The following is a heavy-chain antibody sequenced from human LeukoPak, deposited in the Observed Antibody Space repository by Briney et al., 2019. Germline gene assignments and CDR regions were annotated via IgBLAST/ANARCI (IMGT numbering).Heavy chain of an antibody. CDR3: ARDRSGSYYEGYFDY. CDR2: ISYDGSNK. Sequence: SGGSLRLSCAASGFTFSSYAMHWVRQAPGKGLEWVAVISYDGSNKYYADSVKGRFTISRDNSKNTLYLQMNSLRAEDTAAYYCARDRSGSYYEGYFDYWGQGTLVTVSS. D-gene: IGHD1-26*01. CDR1: GFTFSSYA. J-gene: IGHJ4*02. V-gene: IGHV3-30-3*01.